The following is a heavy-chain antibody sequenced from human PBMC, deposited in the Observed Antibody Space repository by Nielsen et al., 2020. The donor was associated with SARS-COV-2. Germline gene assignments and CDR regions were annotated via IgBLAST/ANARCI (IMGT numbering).Heavy chain of an antibody. CDR3: ARAGTGTADPTA. CDR2: IKEDGSET. Sequence: GESLKISCAVSGFPFSSSWMSWLRQAPGKGLEWVANIKEDGSETHYVDSVKGRFTISRDNTKNTLYLQMNSLRAEDTAVYYCARAGTGTADPTAWGQGALVTVSS. CDR1: GFPFSSSW. D-gene: IGHD1/OR15-1a*01. J-gene: IGHJ5*02. V-gene: IGHV3-7*01.